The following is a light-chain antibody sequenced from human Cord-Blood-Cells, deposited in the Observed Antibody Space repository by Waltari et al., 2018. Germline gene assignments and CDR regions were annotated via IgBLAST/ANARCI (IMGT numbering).Light chain of an antibody. CDR2: KDS. CDR3: QSADSSGTYRV. J-gene: IGLJ3*02. V-gene: IGLV3-25*03. CDR1: ALPKQY. Sequence: SYELTQPPSVSVSPGQTARNTCSGDALPKQYAYWYQQKPGQAPVLVIYKDSERASGIPELFSGSSSGTTVTLTISGVQAEDEADYYCQSADSSGTYRVFGGGTKLTVL.